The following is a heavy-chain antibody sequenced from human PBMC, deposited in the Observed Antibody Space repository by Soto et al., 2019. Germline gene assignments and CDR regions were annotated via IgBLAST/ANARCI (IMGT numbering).Heavy chain of an antibody. Sequence: PSETLSLTCAVSGDSITSANCWSWVRQSPRKGLEWLGEIYHNVSTNYNPSLKSRVAISVDKAKNQFSLKLTSVTAADTAVYYCASARGAIFGVLIRKWFDPSGQGTLV. CDR2: IYHNVST. V-gene: IGHV4-4*02. J-gene: IGHJ5*02. D-gene: IGHD3-3*01. CDR3: ASARGAIFGVLIRKWFDP. CDR1: GDSITSANC.